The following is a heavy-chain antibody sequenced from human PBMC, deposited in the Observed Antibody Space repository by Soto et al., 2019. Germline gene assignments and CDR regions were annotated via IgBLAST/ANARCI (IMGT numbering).Heavy chain of an antibody. CDR1: GYTFTHYY. J-gene: IGHJ4*02. V-gene: IGHV1-46*01. CDR2: INPNGGIT. Sequence: ASVMVSCKASGYTFTHYYIHWVRQAPGQGLEWMGIINPNGGITTYAQKFRAGFTMTRDTSTGTVYLELSSLRSEDSAIYYCATSVNSAMAFDYWGQGTLVTVSS. D-gene: IGHD5-18*01. CDR3: ATSVNSAMAFDY.